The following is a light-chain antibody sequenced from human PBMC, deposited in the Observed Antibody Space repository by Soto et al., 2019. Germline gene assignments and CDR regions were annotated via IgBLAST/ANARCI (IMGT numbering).Light chain of an antibody. Sequence: QPVLTQSPSASASLGASVKLTCTLSSGHSNYAIAWHQQQSEKGPRYLMKLNSDGSHSKGDGIPDRFSGSSSGAERYLTISSLQSEDEADYCCQTWGSGIVVFGGGTKRTV. CDR1: SGHSNYA. V-gene: IGLV4-69*01. CDR2: LNSDGSH. CDR3: QTWGSGIVV. J-gene: IGLJ3*02.